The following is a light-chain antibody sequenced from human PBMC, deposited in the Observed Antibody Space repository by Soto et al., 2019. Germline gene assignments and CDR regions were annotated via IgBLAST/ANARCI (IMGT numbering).Light chain of an antibody. CDR2: KAS. V-gene: IGKV1-5*03. Sequence: DIKMTQSPSTLSGTVGDRVTITCRASQTISSWLAWYQQKPGKAPKLLIYKASTLKSGVPSRFSGSGSGTEFTLTISSLQPDDFATYYCQHYKSYSEAFGQGTKVDI. CDR3: QHYKSYSEA. J-gene: IGKJ1*01. CDR1: QTISSW.